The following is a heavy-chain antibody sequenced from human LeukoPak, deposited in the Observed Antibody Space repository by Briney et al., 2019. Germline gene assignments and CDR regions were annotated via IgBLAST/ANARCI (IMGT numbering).Heavy chain of an antibody. Sequence: AETLSLTCAVYGGSFSGYYWSWIRQPPGKGLEWVGEIKHSGSANYNPPPKSRVNIPVDTSKNQFSLKLSSVTAADTAVCYCARLQILVGATTRVRAFDIWGQGTMVTVSS. CDR2: IKHSGSA. CDR1: GGSFSGYY. D-gene: IGHD1-26*01. CDR3: ARLQILVGATTRVRAFDI. J-gene: IGHJ3*02. V-gene: IGHV4-34*01.